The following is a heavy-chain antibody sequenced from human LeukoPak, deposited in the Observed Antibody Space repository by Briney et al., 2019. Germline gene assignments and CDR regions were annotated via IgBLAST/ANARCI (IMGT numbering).Heavy chain of an antibody. V-gene: IGHV4-59*01. J-gene: IGHJ4*02. CDR3: TRGHWALDC. CDR1: GGSINNNH. CDR2: ILYSGST. D-gene: IGHD3-16*01. Sequence: SETLSLTCTVSGGSINNNHWSWIRQPPGKRLEWIGSILYSGSTKNNPSLQSRVTISVDTSKNQFSLMLTSVTAADTAVYYCTRGHWALDCWGQGPLVTVSS.